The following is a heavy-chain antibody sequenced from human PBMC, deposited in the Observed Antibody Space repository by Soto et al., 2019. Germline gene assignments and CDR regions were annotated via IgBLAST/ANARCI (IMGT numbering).Heavy chain of an antibody. J-gene: IGHJ4*02. D-gene: IGHD3-22*01. V-gene: IGHV3-15*01. Sequence: WSLRIYCPASGFACNSAWMSWVRQAPGKGLEWVGRLKSEAAGGTTDYAAPVKGRFTISRDDSKNTLYLQMNSLKTDDTAVYYCSYDSSRGDYWGLGTLVTGSS. CDR1: GFACNSAW. CDR2: LKSEAAGGTT. CDR3: SYDSSRGDY.